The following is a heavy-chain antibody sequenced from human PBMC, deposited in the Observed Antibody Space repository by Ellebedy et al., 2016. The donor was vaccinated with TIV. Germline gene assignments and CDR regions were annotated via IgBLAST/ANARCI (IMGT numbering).Heavy chain of an antibody. CDR3: ARCHSYYYPTKFDY. V-gene: IGHV3-74*03. J-gene: IGHJ4*02. CDR2: INSDGSST. Sequence: GESLKISCAASGFTFSNYSMHWVRQAPGKGLVWVSRINSDGSSTTYADSVKGRFTISRDNAKNTLYLQMNSLRAEDTAVYYCARCHSYYYPTKFDYWGQGTLVTVSS. CDR1: GFTFSNYS. D-gene: IGHD1-26*01.